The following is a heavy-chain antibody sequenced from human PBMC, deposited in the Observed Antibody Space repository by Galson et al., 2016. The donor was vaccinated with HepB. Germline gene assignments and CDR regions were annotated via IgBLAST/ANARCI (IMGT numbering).Heavy chain of an antibody. CDR3: ARVMGQWLPYF. V-gene: IGHV5-51*01. Sequence: QSGAEVKKPGESLKISCETSGYTFTDYWIGWVRQLPGKGLEWMGITYPRESDTGYSPSFHGQVTISADKSISTLYLHWSSLKASDTAMYYCARVMGQWLPYFWGQGTLVTVSS. CDR2: TYPRESDT. D-gene: IGHD6-19*01. J-gene: IGHJ4*02. CDR1: GYTFTDYW.